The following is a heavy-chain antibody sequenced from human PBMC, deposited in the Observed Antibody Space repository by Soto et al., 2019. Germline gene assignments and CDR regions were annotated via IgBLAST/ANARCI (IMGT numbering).Heavy chain of an antibody. CDR2: IYYSGST. Sequence: PSETLSLTCTVSGVSISSYYWSWIRQPPGKGLEWIGYIYYSGSTNYNPSLKSRVTISVDTSKNQFSLKLSSVTAADTAVYYCASHDYGADYYYGMDVWGQGTTVTV. D-gene: IGHD4-17*01. J-gene: IGHJ6*02. CDR1: GVSISSYY. CDR3: ASHDYGADYYYGMDV. V-gene: IGHV4-59*08.